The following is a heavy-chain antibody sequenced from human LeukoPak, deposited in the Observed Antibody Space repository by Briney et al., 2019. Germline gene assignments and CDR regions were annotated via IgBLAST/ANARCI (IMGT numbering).Heavy chain of an antibody. V-gene: IGHV3-21*01. CDR2: ISISSSYI. J-gene: IGHJ6*02. D-gene: IGHD2-2*01. Sequence: GGSLGLSCAASGFTFSSYSMNWVRQAPGKGLVWGSSISISSSYIYYADSVKGRFTISRDNAKNSLYLQMNSLRAEDTAVYYCARYCSSTSCSTRYYYGMDVWGQGTTVTVSS. CDR1: GFTFSSYS. CDR3: ARYCSSTSCSTRYYYGMDV.